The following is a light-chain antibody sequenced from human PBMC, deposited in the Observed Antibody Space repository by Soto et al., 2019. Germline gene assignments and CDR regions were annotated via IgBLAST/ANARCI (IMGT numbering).Light chain of an antibody. CDR2: DVS. CDR1: SSDVGGYNY. CDR3: SSYTSSSTLV. V-gene: IGLV2-14*01. J-gene: IGLJ1*01. Sequence: SVLTQPASGSGSPGQSITISCTGTSSDVGGYNYVSWYQQHPGKAPKLMIYDVSNRPSGVSNRSSGSKSGNTASLTISGLQAEDEADYYCSSYTSSSTLVFGPGTKVPVL.